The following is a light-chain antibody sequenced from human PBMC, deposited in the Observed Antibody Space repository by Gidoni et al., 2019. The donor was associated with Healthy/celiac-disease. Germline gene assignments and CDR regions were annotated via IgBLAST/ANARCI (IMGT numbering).Light chain of an antibody. CDR1: KLGDKY. CDR3: QAWESSVV. CDR2: QDS. J-gene: IGLJ2*01. Sequence: SYELTQPPSVSVSPGQTASITCSGDKLGDKYACWYQQKPGQSIVLVIYQDSKRPSGITERFSGSNSGNTATLTISGTQAMDEADYYCQAWESSVVFGGGTKLTVL. V-gene: IGLV3-1*01.